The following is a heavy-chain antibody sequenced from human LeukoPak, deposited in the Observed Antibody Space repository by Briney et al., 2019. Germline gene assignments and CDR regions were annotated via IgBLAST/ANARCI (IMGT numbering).Heavy chain of an antibody. CDR2: IIPIFGTA. CDR3: ARSLRVTTNPFDY. CDR1: GGTFSSYA. V-gene: IGHV1-69*13. D-gene: IGHD2-21*02. J-gene: IGHJ4*02. Sequence: SVKVSCKASGGTFSSYAISWVRQAPGQGLEWMGGIIPIFGTANYAQKFQGRVTITADESTSTAYMELSSLRSEDTAVYYCARSLRVTTNPFDYWGQGNLVTVSS.